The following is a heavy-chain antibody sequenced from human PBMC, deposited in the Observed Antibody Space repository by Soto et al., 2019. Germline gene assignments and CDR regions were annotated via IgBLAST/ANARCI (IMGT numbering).Heavy chain of an antibody. V-gene: IGHV3-23*01. D-gene: IGHD6-6*01. J-gene: IGHJ6*02. Sequence: GGSLRLSCAASGFTFSSYSMNWVRQAPGKGLEWVSSVSGSGGGTYYADSVKGRFTISRDNSKNTLYLQMNSLRAEDTAVYYCARDGAARRANYYYGMDVWGRGTTVTVSS. CDR3: ARDGAARRANYYYGMDV. CDR1: GFTFSSYS. CDR2: VSGSGGGT.